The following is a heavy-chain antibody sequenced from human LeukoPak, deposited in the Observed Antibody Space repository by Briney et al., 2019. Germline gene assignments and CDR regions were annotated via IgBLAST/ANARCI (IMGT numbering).Heavy chain of an antibody. CDR2: INHSGST. CDR1: GGSFSGYY. Sequence: SETLSLTCAVYGGSFSGYYWSWIRQPPGKGLEWIGEINHSGSTNYNPSLTSRVTISVDTSKNQFSLKLSSVTAADTAVYYCARAGTAGLQSVWFDPWGQGTLVTLSS. V-gene: IGHV4-34*01. J-gene: IGHJ5*02. CDR3: ARAGTAGLQSVWFDP. D-gene: IGHD4-11*01.